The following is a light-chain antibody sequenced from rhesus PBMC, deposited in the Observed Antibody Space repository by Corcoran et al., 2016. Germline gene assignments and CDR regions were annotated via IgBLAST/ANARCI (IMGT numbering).Light chain of an antibody. CDR1: ENVNNY. CDR2: KAS. J-gene: IGKJ4*01. V-gene: IGKV1-74*01. Sequence: DIQMTQSPSSLSASVGDRVTITCRASENVNNYLHWYQQKPGKAPKPLIYKASHLQMGVPSRFSGSGPGTDFTLTISSLQPEDFATYYCQHSYGTPLTFGGGTKVELK. CDR3: QHSYGTPLT.